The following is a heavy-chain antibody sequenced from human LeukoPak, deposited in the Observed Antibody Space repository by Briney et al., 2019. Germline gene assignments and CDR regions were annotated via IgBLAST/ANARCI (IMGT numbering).Heavy chain of an antibody. CDR2: ISSSSSYI. V-gene: IGHV3-21*01. CDR1: GFTFSSYS. CDR3: ARDLTTVVTRPQYWFDP. J-gene: IGHJ5*02. Sequence: PGGSLRLSCAASGFTFSSYSMNWVRQAPVKGLEWVSSISSSSSYIYYADSVKGRFTISRDNAKNSLYLQMNSLRAEDTAVYYCARDLTTVVTRPQYWFDPWGQGTLVTVSS. D-gene: IGHD4-23*01.